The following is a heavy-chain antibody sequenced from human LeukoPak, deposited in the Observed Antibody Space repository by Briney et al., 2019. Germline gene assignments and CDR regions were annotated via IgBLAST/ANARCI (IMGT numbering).Heavy chain of an antibody. V-gene: IGHV4-34*01. CDR2: SNDSGGT. D-gene: IGHD3-22*01. Sequence: SETLSLTCAVYGGTFSGYYWSWIRQPPGKRLEWVGESNDSGGTNYNPSLKSRVTISADKSKNQVSLRLTSVTAADTAVYYCARGVDSSGYPYWGQGTLVTVSS. CDR1: GGTFSGYY. CDR3: ARGVDSSGYPY. J-gene: IGHJ4*02.